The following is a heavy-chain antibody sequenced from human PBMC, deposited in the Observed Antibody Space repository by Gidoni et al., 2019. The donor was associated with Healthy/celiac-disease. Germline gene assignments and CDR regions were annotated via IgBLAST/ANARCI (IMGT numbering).Heavy chain of an antibody. CDR3: AKETEPAKEQLVTTCFDY. V-gene: IGHV3-9*01. J-gene: IGHJ4*02. D-gene: IGHD6-6*01. CDR1: GFTFSDYA. CDR2: ISWNSGSI. Sequence: EVQLVESGVCLVQPGRSLILSCAASGFTFSDYALHCVRQAPGKGLEWVSGISWNSGSIGYADSVKGRFTIYRDNAKNSLYLQMNSLRAEDTAWYYCAKETEPAKEQLVTTCFDYWGQGTLVTVSS.